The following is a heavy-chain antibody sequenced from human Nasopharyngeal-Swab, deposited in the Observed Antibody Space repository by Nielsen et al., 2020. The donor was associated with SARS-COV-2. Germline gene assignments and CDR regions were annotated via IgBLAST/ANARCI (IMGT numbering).Heavy chain of an antibody. V-gene: IGHV1-69*13. CDR1: VGTFSSSA. Sequence: SSVKVSCKASVGTFSSSAISWVRQAPGQGLEWMGGIIPIFGTANYAQKFQGRVTITADESTSTAYMELSSLRSEDTAVYYCASTAYYYDSSGYYYGWFDPWGQGTLVTVSS. D-gene: IGHD3-22*01. J-gene: IGHJ5*02. CDR2: IIPIFGTA. CDR3: ASTAYYYDSSGYYYGWFDP.